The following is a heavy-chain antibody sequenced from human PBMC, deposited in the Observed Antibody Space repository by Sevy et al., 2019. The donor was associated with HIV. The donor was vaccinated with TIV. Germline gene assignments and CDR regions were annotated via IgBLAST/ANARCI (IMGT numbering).Heavy chain of an antibody. CDR1: GYTFSNYY. V-gene: IGHV1-2*06. Sequence: ASVKVSCKASGYTFSNYYMDWVRQAPGQGLEWMGRINPNSGGTNYAQKFQGRVTMTRETSFGTGYRKLTRLRSDGTAVYYCARERITMVEGVFITTYYHYGMDVWGQGTTVTVSS. D-gene: IGHD3-10*01. J-gene: IGHJ6*02. CDR3: ARERITMVEGVFITTYYHYGMDV. CDR2: INPNSGGT.